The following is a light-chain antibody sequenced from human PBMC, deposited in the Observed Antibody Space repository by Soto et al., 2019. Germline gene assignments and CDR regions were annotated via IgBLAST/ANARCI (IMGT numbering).Light chain of an antibody. CDR1: QSVNNN. J-gene: IGKJ4*01. CDR2: GAS. Sequence: EIVMTQSPATLSVSPGERATLCCRASQSVNNNFLAWYQQKPGQAPRLLIHGASTRATGIPARFSGSGSGTEFTLTISSLQSEDFAVYYCQQYSAWPLTFGGGTKVELK. V-gene: IGKV3-15*01. CDR3: QQYSAWPLT.